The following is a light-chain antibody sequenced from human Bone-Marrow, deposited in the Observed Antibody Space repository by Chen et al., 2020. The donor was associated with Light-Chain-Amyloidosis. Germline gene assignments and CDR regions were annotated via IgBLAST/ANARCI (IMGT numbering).Light chain of an antibody. J-gene: IGLJ1*01. CDR3: CSYAGSSPFV. CDR1: SSDVGRYNL. CDR2: EVS. V-gene: IGLV2-23*02. Sequence: QAALTQPASVAGSPGQSNTISCTGTSSDVGRYNLVSWYQQHPGKAPKLMIYEVSKRPSGVSPPFSVSKSGNPASLTISGLQAEDEADYYCCSYAGSSPFVFGAGTKVTVL.